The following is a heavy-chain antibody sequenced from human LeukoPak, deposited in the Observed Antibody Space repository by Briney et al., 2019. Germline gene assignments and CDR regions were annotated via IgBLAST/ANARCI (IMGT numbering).Heavy chain of an antibody. V-gene: IGHV4-59*01. Sequence: SETLSLTCTVSGGSISSYYWSWIRQPPGKGLEWIGYIYYSGSTNYNPSLKSRVTISVDTSKNQFSLKLSSVTAADTAVYYCARGGDFWSGYSGQGWFDPWGQGTLVTVSS. CDR2: IYYSGST. J-gene: IGHJ5*02. CDR3: ARGGDFWSGYSGQGWFDP. D-gene: IGHD3-3*01. CDR1: GGSISSYY.